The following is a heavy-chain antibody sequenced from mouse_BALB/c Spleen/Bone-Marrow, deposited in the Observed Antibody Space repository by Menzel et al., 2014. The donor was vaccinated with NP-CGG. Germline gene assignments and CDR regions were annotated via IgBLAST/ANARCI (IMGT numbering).Heavy chain of an antibody. CDR3: ARGDYYGGSFFAY. D-gene: IGHD1-1*01. J-gene: IGHJ3*01. CDR2: IDPANGNT. Sequence: VQLKQPGADLVKPGASVKLSCTASGFNIKDTYMHWVKQRPEQGLEWIGRIDPANGNTKYDPKFQGKATITADTSSNTAYLQLSSLTSEDTAVYYCARGDYYGGSFFAYWGQGTLVTVSA. CDR1: GFNIKDTY. V-gene: IGHV14-3*02.